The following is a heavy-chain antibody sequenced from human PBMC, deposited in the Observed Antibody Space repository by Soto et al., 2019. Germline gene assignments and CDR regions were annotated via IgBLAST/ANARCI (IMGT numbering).Heavy chain of an antibody. D-gene: IGHD2-21*02. Sequence: QVQLVQSGAEVKKPGASVKVSCKVSGYTFTGNYMPWMRQAPGQGPEGMGWINPRNGDTDYAQKFQGRVTITRDTSSSTAYMDLSRLTSDDTAIYFCVIGGCVDVVTPTRIVFEDWCQGTLLTVSS. V-gene: IGHV1-2*02. CDR1: GYTFTGNY. J-gene: IGHJ4*02. CDR2: INPRNGDT. CDR3: VIGGCVDVVTPTRIVFED.